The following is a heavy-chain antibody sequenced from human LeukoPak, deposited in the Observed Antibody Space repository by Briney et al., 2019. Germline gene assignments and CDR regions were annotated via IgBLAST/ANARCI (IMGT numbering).Heavy chain of an antibody. J-gene: IGHJ4*02. CDR1: GFTFSSYW. D-gene: IGHD3-10*01. CDR2: IKQDGSEK. Sequence: GGSLRLSCAASGFTFSSYWMSWVRQAPGKGLEWVANIKQDGSEKYYVDSVKGRFTIFRDNAKNSLYLQMNSLRAEDTAVYYCARGDPPEYGSSFDYWGQGTLVTVSS. V-gene: IGHV3-7*03. CDR3: ARGDPPEYGSSFDY.